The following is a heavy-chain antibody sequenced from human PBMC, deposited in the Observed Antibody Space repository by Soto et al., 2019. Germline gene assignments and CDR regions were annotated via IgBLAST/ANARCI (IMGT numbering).Heavy chain of an antibody. Sequence: QVQLQESGPGLVKPSQTLSLTCTVSGGSISSGGYYWSWIRQHPGKGLEWIGYIYYSGSTYYNPSRKSRVTISVDTSKNQFSLKLSSVTAADTAVYYCAREASGSYFYFDYWGQGTLVTVSS. CDR3: AREASGSYFYFDY. CDR2: IYYSGST. J-gene: IGHJ4*02. D-gene: IGHD1-26*01. V-gene: IGHV4-31*03. CDR1: GGSISSGGYY.